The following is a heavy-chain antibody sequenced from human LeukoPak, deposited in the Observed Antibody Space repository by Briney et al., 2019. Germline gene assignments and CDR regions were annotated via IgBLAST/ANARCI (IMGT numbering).Heavy chain of an antibody. CDR2: ISYDGSNK. J-gene: IGHJ4*02. V-gene: IGHV3-30*18. Sequence: SCKASGYTFTGYYMHWVRQAPGKGLEWVAVISYDGSNKYYADSVKGRFTISRDNSKNTLYLQMNSLRAEDTAVYYCAKDLSDHSDYYFDYWGQGTLVTVSS. CDR3: AKDLSDHSDYYFDY. CDR1: GYTFTGYY. D-gene: IGHD1-14*01.